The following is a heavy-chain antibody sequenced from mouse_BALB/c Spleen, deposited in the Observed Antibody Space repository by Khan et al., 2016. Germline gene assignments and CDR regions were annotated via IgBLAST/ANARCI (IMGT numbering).Heavy chain of an antibody. J-gene: IGHJ2*01. CDR3: GRGAF. V-gene: IGHV5-17*02. CDR1: GFTFSNFG. Sequence: EVELVESGGGLVQPGGSRKLSCADSGFTFSNFGMHWVRQAPEKGLEWVAFISRGSSTIYYADTVKGRFTVSRDNPKNTLFLQMTSLWSEYTAMYYCGRGAFWGHGTTLTVSS. CDR2: ISRGSSTI.